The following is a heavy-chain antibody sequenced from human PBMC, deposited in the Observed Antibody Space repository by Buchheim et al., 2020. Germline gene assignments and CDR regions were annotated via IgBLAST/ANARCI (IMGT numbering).Heavy chain of an antibody. V-gene: IGHV3-7*01. Sequence: EVQLVESGGGLVQPGGSLRLSCAASGFTFSTYSMNWVRQAPGKGLEWVANIKQDGSEKYYVDSVKGRFTISRDNAKNSLYLQMNSLRAEDTAVYYCASRYCSSTSCYDYWGQGTL. CDR2: IKQDGSEK. CDR1: GFTFSTYS. D-gene: IGHD2-2*01. CDR3: ASRYCSSTSCYDY. J-gene: IGHJ4*02.